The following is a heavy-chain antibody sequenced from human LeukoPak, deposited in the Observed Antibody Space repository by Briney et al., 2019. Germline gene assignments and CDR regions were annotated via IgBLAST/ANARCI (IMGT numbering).Heavy chain of an antibody. CDR1: GYTFTSYY. CDR3: ARDGEGITMVRGAIDI. J-gene: IGHJ3*02. V-gene: IGHV1-46*01. D-gene: IGHD3-10*01. Sequence: GASVKVSCKASGYTFTSYYMHWVRQAPGQGLEWMGIINPSGGSTSYAQKFQGRVTITADKSTSTAYMELSSLRSEDTAVYYCARDGEGITMVRGAIDIWGQGTMVTVSS. CDR2: INPSGGST.